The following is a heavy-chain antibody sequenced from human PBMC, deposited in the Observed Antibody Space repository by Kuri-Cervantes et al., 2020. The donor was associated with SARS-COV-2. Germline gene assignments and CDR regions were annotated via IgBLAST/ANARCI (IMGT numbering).Heavy chain of an antibody. CDR2: VYYSGST. J-gene: IGHJ6*02. CDR1: GGSISSSSYY. CDR3: ASPSVYYYYGMDV. Sequence: SETLSLTCTVSGGSISSSSYYWGWIRQPPGKGLEWIGSVYYSGSTYYNPSLKSRVTISVDTSKNQFSLKLSSVTAADTAVYYCASPSVYYYYGMDVWGQGTTVTVSS. D-gene: IGHD5/OR15-5a*01. V-gene: IGHV4-39*07.